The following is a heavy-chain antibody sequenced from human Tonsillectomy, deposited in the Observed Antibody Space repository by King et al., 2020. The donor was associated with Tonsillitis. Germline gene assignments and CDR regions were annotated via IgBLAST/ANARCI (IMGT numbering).Heavy chain of an antibody. CDR2: IYHSGST. V-gene: IGHV4-38-2*02. D-gene: IGHD3-22*01. CDR3: ARGASLIVVGITAIDY. CDR1: GYSISSGYY. J-gene: IGHJ4*02. Sequence: QLQESGPGLVKPSETLSLTCTVSGYSISSGYYWGWIRQPPGKGLEWIGSIYHSGSTYYNPSLKSRVTISVDTSKNQFSLKLSSVTAADTAVYYCARGASLIVVGITAIDYWGQGTLVTVSS.